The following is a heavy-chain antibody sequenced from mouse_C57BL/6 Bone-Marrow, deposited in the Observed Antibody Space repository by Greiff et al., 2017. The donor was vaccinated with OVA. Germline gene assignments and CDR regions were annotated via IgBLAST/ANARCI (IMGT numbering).Heavy chain of an antibody. V-gene: IGHV1-54*01. D-gene: IGHD3-2*02. CDR3: ARAPRQLRLLSYAMDY. CDR1: GYAFTNYL. Sequence: VQLQQSGAELVRPGTSVKVSCKASGYAFTNYLIEWVKQRPGQGLEWIGVINPGSGGPNYNEKFKGKATLTADKSSSTAYMQLSSLTSEDSAVYFCARAPRQLRLLSYAMDYWGQGTSVTVSS. J-gene: IGHJ4*01. CDR2: INPGSGGP.